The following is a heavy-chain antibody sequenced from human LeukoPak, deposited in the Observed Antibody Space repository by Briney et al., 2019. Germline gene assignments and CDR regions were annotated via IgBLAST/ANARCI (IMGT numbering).Heavy chain of an antibody. V-gene: IGHV3-33*01. D-gene: IGHD3-3*01. J-gene: IGHJ4*02. CDR2: IWYDGSNK. CDR3: ARDRSFWSGYSWKYFDY. CDR1: GFTFSSYG. Sequence: GGSLRLSCAASGFTFSSYGMHWVRQAPGKGLEWVAVIWYDGSNKYYADSVKGRFTISRDNSKNTLYLQMNSLRAEYTAVYYCARDRSFWSGYSWKYFDYWGQGTLVTVSS.